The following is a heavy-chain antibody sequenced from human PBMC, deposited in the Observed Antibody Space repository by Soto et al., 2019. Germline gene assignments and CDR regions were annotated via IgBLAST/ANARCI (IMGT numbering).Heavy chain of an antibody. J-gene: IGHJ4*02. CDR2: ISWNSGSI. V-gene: IGHV3-9*01. CDR3: ARAIPFDD. CDR1: GFTFDNYA. Sequence: GGSLRLSCAASGFTFDNYAMHWVRQAPGKGLEWVSGISWNSGSIDYADSVKGRFTISRDNAKNSLYLQMTSLRAEDAAVYYCARAIPFDDWGQGTLVTVSS.